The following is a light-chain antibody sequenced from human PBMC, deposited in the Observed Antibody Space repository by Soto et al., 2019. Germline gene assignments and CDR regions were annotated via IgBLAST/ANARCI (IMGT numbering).Light chain of an antibody. Sequence: QSVLTQPRSVSAAPGQRITISCSGGSPNLVKNFVSWYQQLPKTAPKLLIYEDSKRPSGMPDRFSGSKSGTSATLGITGLQTGDEADYYCGSWDSSLRDVVFGEGTKLTVL. V-gene: IGLV1-51*02. J-gene: IGLJ3*02. CDR2: EDS. CDR3: GSWDSSLRDVV. CDR1: SPNLVKNF.